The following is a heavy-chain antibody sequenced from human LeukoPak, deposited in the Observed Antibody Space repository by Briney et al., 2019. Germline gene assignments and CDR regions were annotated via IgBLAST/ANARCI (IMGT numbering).Heavy chain of an antibody. Sequence: ASVKVSCKASRYTFTSYGISWVRQAPGQGLEWMGWISAYNGNTNYAQKLQGRVTMTTDTSTSTAYVELRSLRSDDTAVYYCARGGRWLQLGEGVSFDYWGQGTLVTVSS. V-gene: IGHV1-18*01. CDR3: ARGGRWLQLGEGVSFDY. CDR2: ISAYNGNT. CDR1: RYTFTSYG. J-gene: IGHJ4*02. D-gene: IGHD5-24*01.